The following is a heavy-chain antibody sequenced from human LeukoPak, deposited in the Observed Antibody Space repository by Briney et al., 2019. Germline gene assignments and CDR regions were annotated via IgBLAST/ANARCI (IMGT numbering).Heavy chain of an antibody. Sequence: SEPLTLTCAVYGGSFSGYYESWIRQPPGKGLEWIGEINHSGSTNYNPSLKNRVTISVDTTKNQFSLKLSSVTAADTAVYYGASAPSLGATGLFDYWGEGTLVTASS. J-gene: IGHJ4*02. V-gene: IGHV4-34*01. CDR1: GGSFSGYY. CDR3: ASAPSLGATGLFDY. D-gene: IGHD1-26*01. CDR2: INHSGST.